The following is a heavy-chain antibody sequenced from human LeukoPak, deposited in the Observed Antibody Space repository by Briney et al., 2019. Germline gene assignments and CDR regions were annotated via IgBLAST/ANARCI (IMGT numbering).Heavy chain of an antibody. J-gene: IGHJ3*02. CDR3: ARGGPPPKWCAFDI. D-gene: IGHD2-15*01. V-gene: IGHV1-69*04. CDR1: GGTFSSYA. Sequence: SVKVSCKASGGTFSSYAISWVRQAPGQGLEWMGRIIPILGIANYAQKFQGRVTITADKSTSTAYMELSSLRSEDTAVYYCARGGPPPKWCAFDIWGQGTMVTVSS. CDR2: IIPILGIA.